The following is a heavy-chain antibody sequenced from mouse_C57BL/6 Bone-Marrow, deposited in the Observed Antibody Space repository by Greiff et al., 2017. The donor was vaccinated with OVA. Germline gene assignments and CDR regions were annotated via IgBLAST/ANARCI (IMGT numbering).Heavy chain of an antibody. CDR2: IYPRSGNT. D-gene: IGHD2-1*01. V-gene: IGHV1-81*01. CDR1: GYTFTSYG. J-gene: IGHJ3*01. CDR3: ARSLLLLFAY. Sequence: VKLMESGAELARPGASVKLSCKASGYTFTSYGISWVKQRTGQGLEWIGEIYPRSGNTYYNEKFKGKATLTADKSSSTAYMELRSLTSEDSAVYFCARSLLLLFAYWGQGTLVTVSA.